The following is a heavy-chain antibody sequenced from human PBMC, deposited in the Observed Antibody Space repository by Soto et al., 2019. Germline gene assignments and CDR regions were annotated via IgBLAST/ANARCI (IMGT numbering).Heavy chain of an antibody. CDR3: ARDEWKDSPGCEY. J-gene: IGHJ4*02. D-gene: IGHD1-1*01. Sequence: QVQLVESGGGVVQPGRSLRLSCAASGFTFSSYGMHWVRQAPGKGLEWVAVIWYDGSNKYYADSVKGRFTISRDNSKNTLYLQMNSLRAEDKAVYYCARDEWKDSPGCEYWGPGTLVNVFS. CDR1: GFTFSSYG. V-gene: IGHV3-33*01. CDR2: IWYDGSNK.